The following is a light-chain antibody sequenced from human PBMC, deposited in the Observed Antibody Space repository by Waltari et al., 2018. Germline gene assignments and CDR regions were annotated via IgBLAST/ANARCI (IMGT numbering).Light chain of an antibody. CDR1: QSIDTF. J-gene: IGKJ2*01. V-gene: IGKV1-39*01. CDR3: QRSYSTPPYI. Sequence: DIQMTQSPSSLSASVGDRVTITCRSSQSIDTFLNWYQQKPGKAPNLLIYAASRLHSGVPSRFSGSGSGTDFTLTITSLQPEDFATYYCQRSYSTPPYILGQGTKLEIK. CDR2: AAS.